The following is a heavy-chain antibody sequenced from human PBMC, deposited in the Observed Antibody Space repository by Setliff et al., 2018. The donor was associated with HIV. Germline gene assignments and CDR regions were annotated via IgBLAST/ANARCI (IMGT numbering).Heavy chain of an antibody. CDR3: ARGTYYYDNSDYFPENFYYLDV. CDR1: TYSISSGYY. Sequence: SETLSLTCAVSTYSISSGYYWGWIRQPPGKGLEWIGSIHHSGNTYYNPSLKSRVTISVDTSKNQLSLKLTSVTAADTAVYYCARGTYYYDNSDYFPENFYYLDVWGKGTTVTVSS. CDR2: IHHSGNT. D-gene: IGHD3-22*01. V-gene: IGHV4-38-2*01. J-gene: IGHJ6*03.